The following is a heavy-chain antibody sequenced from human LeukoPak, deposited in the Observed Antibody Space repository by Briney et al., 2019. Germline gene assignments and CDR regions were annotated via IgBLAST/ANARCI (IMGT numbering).Heavy chain of an antibody. D-gene: IGHD4-23*01. CDR1: GFTFSNYE. V-gene: IGHV3-48*03. CDR2: ISSSGSDI. CDR3: ARDYGGSSPFDY. Sequence: GGSLRLSCAASGFTFSNYEMHWVRQAPGKGLEWVSYISSSGSDIYYADSVKGRFTISRDNAKNSLYLHMNSLRAEDTAVYYCARDYGGSSPFDYWGQGTLVTVSS. J-gene: IGHJ4*02.